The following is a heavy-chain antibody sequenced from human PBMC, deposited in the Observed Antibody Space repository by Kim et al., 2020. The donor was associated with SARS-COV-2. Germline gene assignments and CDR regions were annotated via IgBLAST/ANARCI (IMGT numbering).Heavy chain of an antibody. CDR3: ARALWFGGKADGFDY. CDR2: IDPSDSYT. J-gene: IGHJ4*02. CDR1: GYSFTSYW. V-gene: IGHV5-10-1*01. D-gene: IGHD3-10*01. Sequence: GESLKISCKGSGYSFTSYWISWVRQMPGKGLEWMGRIDPSDSYTNYSPSFQGHVTISADKSISTAYLQWSSLKASDTAMYYCARALWFGGKADGFDYWGQGTLVTVSS.